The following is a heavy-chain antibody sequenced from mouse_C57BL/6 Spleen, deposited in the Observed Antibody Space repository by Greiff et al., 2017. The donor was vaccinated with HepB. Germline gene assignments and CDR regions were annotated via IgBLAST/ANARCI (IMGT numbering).Heavy chain of an antibody. CDR2: ISSGGSYT. Sequence: EVQGVESGGDLVKPGGSLKLSCAASGFTFSSYGMSWVRQTPDKRLEWVATISSGGSYTYYPDSVKGRFTISRDNAKNTLYLQVSSLKSEDTAMYYGAGDYDAWFAYWGQGTLVTVAA. CDR3: AGDYDAWFAY. D-gene: IGHD2-4*01. J-gene: IGHJ3*01. CDR1: GFTFSSYG. V-gene: IGHV5-6*01.